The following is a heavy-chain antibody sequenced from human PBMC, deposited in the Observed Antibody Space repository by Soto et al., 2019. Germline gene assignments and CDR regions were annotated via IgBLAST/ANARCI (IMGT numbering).Heavy chain of an antibody. CDR3: TTDSPITDDYGSGRYAP. Sequence: EVQLVESGGGLVKPGGSLKLSCRAYGLTFNNAWMTWVRQAPGKGLEWVGRIKSKSEGGTTECAEPVKGRFTISRDDSKNTLYLQMDGLKTEDTAVYYCTTDSPITDDYGSGRYAPWGQGTLVTVSS. D-gene: IGHD3-10*01. J-gene: IGHJ5*02. CDR1: GLTFNNAW. CDR2: IKSKSEGGTT. V-gene: IGHV3-15*01.